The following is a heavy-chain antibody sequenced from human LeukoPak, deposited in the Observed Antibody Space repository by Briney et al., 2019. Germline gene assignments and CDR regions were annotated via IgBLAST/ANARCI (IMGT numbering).Heavy chain of an antibody. CDR3: ARVYFIMERYFDY. CDR2: IYSGGST. CDR1: GFTVSSNY. Sequence: GGSLRLSXAASGFTVSSNYMSWVRQAPGKGLEWVPVIYSGGSTYYADSVKGRFTISRDNSKNTLYLQMNSLRAEDTAVYYCARVYFIMERYFDYWGQGTLVTVSS. D-gene: IGHD3-10*01. V-gene: IGHV3-53*01. J-gene: IGHJ4*02.